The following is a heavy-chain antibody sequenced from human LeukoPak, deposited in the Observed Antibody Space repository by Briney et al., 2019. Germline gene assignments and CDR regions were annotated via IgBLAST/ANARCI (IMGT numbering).Heavy chain of an antibody. CDR1: GFTFSSSA. CDR2: ISDSGGST. Sequence: WGTLRLSCAASGFTFSSSAMSWVRQAPGKGLEWVATISDSGGSTYYADSMKGRFTISRDNSKNTLYLEMASLRAEDTAVYYCAKRKGGGDYNFDYWGQGTLVTVSS. V-gene: IGHV3-23*01. D-gene: IGHD2-21*02. CDR3: AKRKGGGDYNFDY. J-gene: IGHJ4*02.